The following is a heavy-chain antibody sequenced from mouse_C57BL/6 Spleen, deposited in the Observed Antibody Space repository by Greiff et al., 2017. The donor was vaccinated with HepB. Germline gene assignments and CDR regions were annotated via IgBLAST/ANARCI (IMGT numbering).Heavy chain of an antibody. V-gene: IGHV1-81*01. CDR1: GYTFTSYG. D-gene: IGHD2-4*01. CDR3: AREDDYEGAMDY. J-gene: IGHJ4*01. Sequence: VKLMESGAELARPGASVKLSCKASGYTFTSYGISWVKQRTGQGLEWIGEIYPRSGNTYYNEKFKGKATLTADKSSSTAYMELRSLTSEDSAVYFCAREDDYEGAMDYWGQGTSVTVSS. CDR2: IYPRSGNT.